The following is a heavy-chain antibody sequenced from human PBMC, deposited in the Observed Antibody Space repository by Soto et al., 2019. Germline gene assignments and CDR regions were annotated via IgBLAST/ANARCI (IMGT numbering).Heavy chain of an antibody. CDR3: AKVPADYDFWSGWLSHFDY. Sequence: GGSLRLSCAASGFTFSSCAMSWVRQAPGKGLEWVSAISGSGGSTYYADSVKGRFTISRDNSKNTLYLQMNSLRAEDTAVYYCAKVPADYDFWSGWLSHFDYWGQGTLVTGSS. CDR2: ISGSGGST. V-gene: IGHV3-23*01. J-gene: IGHJ4*02. CDR1: GFTFSSCA. D-gene: IGHD3-3*01.